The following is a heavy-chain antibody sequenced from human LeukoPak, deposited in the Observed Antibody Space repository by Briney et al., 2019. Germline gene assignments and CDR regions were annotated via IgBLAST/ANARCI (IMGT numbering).Heavy chain of an antibody. Sequence: GGSLRLSCAAPGFTFSSYEMNWVRQAPGKGLEWVSYISSSGSTIYYADSVKGRFTISRDNAKNSLYLQMNSLRAEDTAVYYCARSLELNYFDYWGQGTLVTVSS. J-gene: IGHJ4*02. D-gene: IGHD1-7*01. CDR2: ISSSGSTI. V-gene: IGHV3-48*03. CDR1: GFTFSSYE. CDR3: ARSLELNYFDY.